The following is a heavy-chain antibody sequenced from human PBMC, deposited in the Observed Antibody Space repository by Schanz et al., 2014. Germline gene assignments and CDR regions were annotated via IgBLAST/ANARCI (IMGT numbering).Heavy chain of an antibody. Sequence: QVQLVQSGPEVKKPGATVKVSCKASGYIFINSGISWVRQVPGQGLEWMGWISAYNGNTKYPQKLQGRVTMTTDTSTSTAYMELRSLRSDDTAVYYCARDAADFYDILTEEDYWGQGTLVTVSS. J-gene: IGHJ4*02. CDR1: GYIFINSG. V-gene: IGHV1-18*01. CDR2: ISAYNGNT. CDR3: ARDAADFYDILTEEDY. D-gene: IGHD3-9*01.